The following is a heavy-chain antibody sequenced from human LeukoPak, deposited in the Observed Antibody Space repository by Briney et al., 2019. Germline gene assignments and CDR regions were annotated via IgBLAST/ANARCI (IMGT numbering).Heavy chain of an antibody. J-gene: IGHJ4*02. CDR1: GGSVSSNAYC. V-gene: IGHV4-39*01. Sequence: KPSETLSLTCTVSGGSVSSNAYCWGWIRQTPGKGLEWIGSIYYSGSTYYNPSLKSRVTISVDTSKNQFSLKLSSVTAADTAVYYCARLSTGKRYYYDSSGYYTNFDYWGQGTLVTVSS. CDR3: ARLSTGKRYYYDSSGYYTNFDY. D-gene: IGHD3-22*01. CDR2: IYYSGST.